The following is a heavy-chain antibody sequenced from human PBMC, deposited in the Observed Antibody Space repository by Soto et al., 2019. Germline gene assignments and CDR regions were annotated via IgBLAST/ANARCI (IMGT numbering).Heavy chain of an antibody. CDR3: ARESEDLTSNFDY. V-gene: IGHV3-21*01. J-gene: IGHJ4*02. CDR2: ISSTTNYI. CDR1: GFTFTRYS. Sequence: GGSLRLPCAASGFTFTRYSMNGVRQAPGKGLEWVSSISSTTNYIYYADSMKGRFTVSRDNAKNSVYLEMNSLSAEDTAVYYCARESEDLTSNFDYWGQGTLVTVSS.